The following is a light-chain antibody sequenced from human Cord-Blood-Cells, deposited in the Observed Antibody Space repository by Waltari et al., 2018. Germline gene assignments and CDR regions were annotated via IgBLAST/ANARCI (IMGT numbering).Light chain of an antibody. CDR2: KAS. Sequence: DIQMTQSPSTLSASVGDRVTITCRSSQSISSWLAWYQQKPGKAPRLLFYKASSLESGVPSRFSGSGSGTEFTLTISSLQPDDFATYYCQQYNSYSYTFGQGTKVEIK. CDR3: QQYNSYSYT. J-gene: IGKJ2*01. CDR1: QSISSW. V-gene: IGKV1-5*03.